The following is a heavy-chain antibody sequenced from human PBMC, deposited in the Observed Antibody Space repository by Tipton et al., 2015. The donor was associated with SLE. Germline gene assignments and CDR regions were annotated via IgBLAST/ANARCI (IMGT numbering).Heavy chain of an antibody. D-gene: IGHD3-22*01. V-gene: IGHV4-61*09. CDR2: INHSGSA. CDR3: ARWAYYDSSGYYSFDNWFEP. J-gene: IGHJ5*02. Sequence: TLSLTCTVSGGSISSGSYYWSWIRQPAGKGLEWIGEINHSGSANYNPSLKSRVTVSVDTSKNQFSLRLTSVTAADTAVYYCARWAYYDSSGYYSFDNWFEPWGQGTLVTVSS. CDR1: GGSISSGSYY.